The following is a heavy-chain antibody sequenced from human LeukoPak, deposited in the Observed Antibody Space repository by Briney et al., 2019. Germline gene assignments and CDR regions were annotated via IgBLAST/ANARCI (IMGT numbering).Heavy chain of an antibody. CDR2: IYYSGST. J-gene: IGHJ5*02. Sequence: SETLSLTCTVSGGSISSSSYYWGWIRQPPGKGLEWIGSIYYSGSTYYNLSLKSRVTISVDTSKNQFSLKLSSVTAADTAVYYCARGIVVVPAALNWFDPWGQGTLVTVSS. D-gene: IGHD2-2*01. CDR1: GGSISSSSYY. V-gene: IGHV4-39*07. CDR3: ARGIVVVPAALNWFDP.